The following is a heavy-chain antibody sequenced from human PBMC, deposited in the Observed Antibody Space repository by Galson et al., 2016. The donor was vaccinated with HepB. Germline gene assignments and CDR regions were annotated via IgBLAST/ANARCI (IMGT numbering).Heavy chain of an antibody. CDR1: GFRFTKFA. CDR2: ISASGVT. D-gene: IGHD3-3*01. J-gene: IGHJ5*02. CDR3: AKDAIGMGIGWLDP. V-gene: IGHV3-23*01. Sequence: SLRLSCAASGFRFTKFAMTWVRQAPGKGLEWVSGISASGVTYYADSVRGRFTVSRDESKNTVFLQMKSLRADDTALYYCAKDAIGMGIGWLDPWGQGTQVTVSS.